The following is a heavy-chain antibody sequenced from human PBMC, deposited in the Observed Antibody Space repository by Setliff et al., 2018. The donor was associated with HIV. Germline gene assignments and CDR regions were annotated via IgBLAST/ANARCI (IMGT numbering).Heavy chain of an antibody. CDR2: IHHGGGT. CDR3: ATVFVSTATTQDY. V-gene: IGHV4-34*01. CDR1: GGSFGDQF. J-gene: IGHJ4*02. Sequence: SETLSLTCAVYGGSFGDQFWNWIRQSPGKGLEWIGEIHHGGGTKYTPSLKSRVTVSLDMSKNQFSLKLNSLTAADTGVYYCATVFVSTATTQDYWGQGTLVNVSS. D-gene: IGHD4-17*01.